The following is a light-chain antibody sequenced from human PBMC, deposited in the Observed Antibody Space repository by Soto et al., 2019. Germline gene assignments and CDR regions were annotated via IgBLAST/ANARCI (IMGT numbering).Light chain of an antibody. CDR3: QQYKNWPL. V-gene: IGKV1-12*01. J-gene: IGKJ5*01. CDR2: KAS. Sequence: DIQMTQSPSSVSASVGDRVTITCRASQSISSYLAWYQQRPGKAPKLLMYKASTLHSGVPSRFSGSGSGTQFTLTISSLQSEDFAVYYCQQYKNWPLFGQGTRLEIK. CDR1: QSISSY.